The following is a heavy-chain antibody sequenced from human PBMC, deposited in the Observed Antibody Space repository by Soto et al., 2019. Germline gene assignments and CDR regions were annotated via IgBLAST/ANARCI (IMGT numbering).Heavy chain of an antibody. D-gene: IGHD5-18*01. CDR2: IIPVFGTG. Sequence: QVQLVQSGAEVKKPGSSVKVSCKASGGTFSSYAISWVRQAPGQGLEWMGGIIPVFGTGIYAQKFQGRVTITADKSTNTAYMELSSLRSEETAVYFCARVGGTGGYTYGLDYWVQGTLVTFSS. CDR3: ARVGGTGGYTYGLDY. V-gene: IGHV1-69*06. CDR1: GGTFSSYA. J-gene: IGHJ4*02.